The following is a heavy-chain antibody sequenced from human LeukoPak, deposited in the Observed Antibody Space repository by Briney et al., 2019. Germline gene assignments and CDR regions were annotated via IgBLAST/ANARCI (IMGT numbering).Heavy chain of an antibody. J-gene: IGHJ6*03. V-gene: IGHV3-30*04. CDR3: AKERAAAAGIGRERNYYYYYYMDV. CDR2: MLYDGTDS. Sequence: GGSLRLSCATSGFSFTSYAFHWVRQAPGKGLEWVAAMLYDGTDSFYAGSVKDRFTISRDISRNILYLHMNSLRVEDTAVYYCAKERAAAAGIGRERNYYYYYYMDVWGKGTTVTVSS. CDR1: GFSFTSYA. D-gene: IGHD6-13*01.